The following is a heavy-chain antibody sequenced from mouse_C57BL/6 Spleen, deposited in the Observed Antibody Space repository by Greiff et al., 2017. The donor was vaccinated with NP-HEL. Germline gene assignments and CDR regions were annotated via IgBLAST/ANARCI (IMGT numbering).Heavy chain of an antibody. J-gene: IGHJ3*01. CDR1: GYSITSGYY. V-gene: IGHV3-6*01. CDR2: ISYDGSN. Sequence: EVQLQQSGPGLVKPSQSLSLTCSVTGYSITSGYYWNWIRQFPGNKLEWMGYISYDGSNNYNPSLKNRISITRDTSKNQFFLKLNSVTTEDTATYYCARDRLGAWFAYWGQGTLVTVSA. CDR3: ARDRLGAWFAY.